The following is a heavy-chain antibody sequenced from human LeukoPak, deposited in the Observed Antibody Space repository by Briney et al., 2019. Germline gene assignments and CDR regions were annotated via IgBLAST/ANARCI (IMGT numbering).Heavy chain of an antibody. J-gene: IGHJ4*02. V-gene: IGHV1-2*02. CDR2: INPNSGGT. D-gene: IGHD3-3*01. Sequence: GASVKVSCKASGYTFTGYYMHWVRQAPGQGLEWMGWINPNSGGTNYAKKFQDRVTMTRDTSISTAYMELSRLRSDDTAVYYCARGPPTHYDFWSGYPFPFDYWGQGTLVTVSS. CDR1: GYTFTGYY. CDR3: ARGPPTHYDFWSGYPFPFDY.